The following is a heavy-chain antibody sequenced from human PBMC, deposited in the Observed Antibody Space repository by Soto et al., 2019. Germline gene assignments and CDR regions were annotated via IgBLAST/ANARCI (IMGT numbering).Heavy chain of an antibody. D-gene: IGHD3-22*01. J-gene: IGHJ4*02. CDR2: IKQDGSEK. Sequence: EVQLVESGGGLVQPGGSLRLSCAASEFTFSSYWMSWVRQAPGKGLEWVANIKQDGSEKYYVDSVKGRFTISRDNAKNSLYLQMNSLRAEDTAVYYCARTMAQIVVVPHYYFDYWGQGTLVTVSS. V-gene: IGHV3-7*05. CDR1: EFTFSSYW. CDR3: ARTMAQIVVVPHYYFDY.